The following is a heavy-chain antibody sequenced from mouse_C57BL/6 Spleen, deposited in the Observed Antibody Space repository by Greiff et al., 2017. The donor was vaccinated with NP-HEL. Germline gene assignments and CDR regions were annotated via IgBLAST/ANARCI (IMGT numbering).Heavy chain of an antibody. CDR1: GFTFSDYY. CDR2: INYDGSST. D-gene: IGHD2-5*01. Sequence: DVKLVESEGGLVQPGSSMKLSCTASGFTFSDYYMAWVRQVPEKGLEWVANINYDGSSTYYLDSLKSRFIISRDNAKNILYLQMSSLKSEDTATYYCARGNSNYRYFDVWGTGTTVTVSS. CDR3: ARGNSNYRYFDV. V-gene: IGHV5-16*01. J-gene: IGHJ1*03.